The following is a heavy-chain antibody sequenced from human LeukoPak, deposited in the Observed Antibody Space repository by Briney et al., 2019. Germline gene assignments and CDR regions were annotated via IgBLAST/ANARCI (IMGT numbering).Heavy chain of an antibody. CDR2: IYSGGTT. Sequence: PGGSLRLSCAASGFTVSSYYMSLLRQAPGKGLEWVSIIYSGGTTYYTDSVKGRFTISRGISENTVYLQMNSLRVEDAAVYYCARGYCSGGSCYSNDYYYLDVWGKGTTVTVSS. V-gene: IGHV3-53*01. D-gene: IGHD2-15*01. CDR1: GFTVSSYY. J-gene: IGHJ6*03. CDR3: ARGYCSGGSCYSNDYYYLDV.